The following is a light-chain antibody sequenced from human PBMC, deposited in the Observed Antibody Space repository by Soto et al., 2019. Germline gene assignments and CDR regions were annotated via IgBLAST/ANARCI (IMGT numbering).Light chain of an antibody. CDR1: SSDVGGYNY. J-gene: IGLJ1*01. V-gene: IGLV2-8*01. Sequence: QSVLTQPPSASGSPGQSVTISCTGTSSDVGGYNYVSWYQQHPGKAPKLIIYDVNKRPSGVPDRFSGSKSGNTASLTVSGLQGEDEADYYCSSYSGSNNLVFGTGTKVTVL. CDR3: SSYSGSNNLV. CDR2: DVN.